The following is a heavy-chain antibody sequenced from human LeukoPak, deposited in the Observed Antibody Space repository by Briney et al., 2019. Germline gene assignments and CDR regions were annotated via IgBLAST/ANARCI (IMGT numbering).Heavy chain of an antibody. CDR2: IYYSGST. CDR1: GGSISSGDYY. V-gene: IGHV4-30-4*02. J-gene: IGHJ4*02. Sequence: SETLSLTCTVSGGSISSGDYYWSWIRQPPGKGLEWIGYIYYSGSTYYNQSLESRVTMSVDTSKNQFSLRLTSVTAADTAVYFCAKGGWYEDSWGQGTLVTVSS. D-gene: IGHD6-19*01. CDR3: AKGGWYEDS.